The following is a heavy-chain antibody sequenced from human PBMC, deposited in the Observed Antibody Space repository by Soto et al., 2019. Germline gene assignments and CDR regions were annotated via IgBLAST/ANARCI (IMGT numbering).Heavy chain of an antibody. Sequence: SETLSLTCSVSGGSISSYYWIWIGQPAGKGLEWIGRIYTSGSTNYNPSLKSRVTMSVDTSKNQFSLKLSSVTAADTAVYYCARDPMGATGYYYYGMDVWGQGTTVTVSS. J-gene: IGHJ6*02. CDR2: IYTSGST. CDR3: ARDPMGATGYYYYGMDV. CDR1: GGSISSYY. D-gene: IGHD1-26*01. V-gene: IGHV4-4*07.